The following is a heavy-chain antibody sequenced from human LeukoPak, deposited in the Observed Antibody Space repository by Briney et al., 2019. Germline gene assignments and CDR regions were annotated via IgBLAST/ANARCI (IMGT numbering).Heavy chain of an antibody. Sequence: GGSLRLSCAASGFTFSSYWMSWVRQAPGKGLEWVANIKQDGSEKYYVDSVKGRFTISRDNAKNSLYLQMNSPRAEDTAVYYCARIGNYYGRRNDYWGQGTLVTVSS. CDR3: ARIGNYYGRRNDY. CDR1: GFTFSSYW. V-gene: IGHV3-7*01. CDR2: IKQDGSEK. D-gene: IGHD3-10*01. J-gene: IGHJ4*02.